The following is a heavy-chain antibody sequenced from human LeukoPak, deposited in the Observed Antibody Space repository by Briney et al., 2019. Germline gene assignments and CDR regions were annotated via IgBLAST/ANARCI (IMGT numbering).Heavy chain of an antibody. D-gene: IGHD6-19*01. CDR2: INQDGSEK. V-gene: IGHV3-7*01. Sequence: GGSLRLSCAASGFIFSSYWMSWVRQAPGKGLEWVANINQDGSEKYYVDSVKGRFTISRDSAKNSLFLQMNSLRADDTAVYYCARDHRAVAGIKRDYYYYYMDVWGKGTTVTVSS. J-gene: IGHJ6*03. CDR1: GFIFSSYW. CDR3: ARDHRAVAGIKRDYYYYYMDV.